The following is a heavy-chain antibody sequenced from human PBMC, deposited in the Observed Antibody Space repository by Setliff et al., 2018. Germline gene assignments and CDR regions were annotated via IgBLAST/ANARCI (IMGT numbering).Heavy chain of an antibody. CDR2: INPSSGKT. V-gene: IGHV1-8*02. Sequence: ASVKVSCKASGYTFNNYDINWVRQAPGQGLEWMGWINPSSGKTGYALNFQGRVTMTKNTSIATAYMDLSGLISEDTAVYYCATGPINNDVWGRGTLVTVSS. J-gene: IGHJ2*01. CDR1: GYTFNNYD. CDR3: ATGPINNDV.